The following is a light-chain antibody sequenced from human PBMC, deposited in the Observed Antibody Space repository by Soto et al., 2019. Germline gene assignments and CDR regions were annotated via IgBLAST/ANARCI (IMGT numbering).Light chain of an antibody. J-gene: IGKJ4*01. V-gene: IGKV1-27*01. Sequence: DIQMTQSPSSLSASVGDRVSISCRASQGISKYLAWYQQKPGKVPKVLIYAASTLQSGVPSRFSGSGSGTDFTLTISSLQHDDVATYYCQKCNSAPLTFGGGTKVEIK. CDR2: AAS. CDR3: QKCNSAPLT. CDR1: QGISKY.